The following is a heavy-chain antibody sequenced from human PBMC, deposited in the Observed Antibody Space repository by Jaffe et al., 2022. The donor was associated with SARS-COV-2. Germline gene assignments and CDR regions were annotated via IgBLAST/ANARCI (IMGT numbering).Heavy chain of an antibody. CDR3: ARVPGARQDYFDY. D-gene: IGHD6-6*01. V-gene: IGHV3-23*01. CDR2: ISGTGSST. J-gene: IGHJ4*02. CDR1: GFTFGSHA. Sequence: EVQLLESGGGLVQPGESLRLSCAVSGFTFGSHAMSWVRQAPGKGPEWVSVISGTGSSTYYADSVKGRFTISRDNSKNTLYLQMNSLRAEDTAIYFCARVPGARQDYFDYWGQGTLVTVSS.